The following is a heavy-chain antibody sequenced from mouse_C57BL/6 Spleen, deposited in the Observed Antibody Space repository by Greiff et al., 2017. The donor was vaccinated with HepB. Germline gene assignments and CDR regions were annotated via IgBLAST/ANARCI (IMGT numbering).Heavy chain of an antibody. D-gene: IGHD1-1*01. Sequence: VQLQQSGAELVKPGSSVKISCKASGYAFSSYWMNWVKQRPGKGLEWIGQIYPGDGDTNYNGKFKDKATLTADKSSSTAYMQLSSLTSEDSAVYFCARPYYYGSSYDYYAMDYWGQGTSVTVSS. CDR3: ARPYYYGSSYDYYAMDY. CDR1: GYAFSSYW. V-gene: IGHV1-80*01. J-gene: IGHJ4*01. CDR2: IYPGDGDT.